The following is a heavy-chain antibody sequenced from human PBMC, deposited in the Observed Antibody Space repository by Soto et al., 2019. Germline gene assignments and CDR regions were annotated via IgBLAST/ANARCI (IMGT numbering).Heavy chain of an antibody. Sequence: GGSLRLSWAVSGFSFDDYAMHWVRQVPGKGLEWVSGISWNSSTIYYADSVKGRFTITRDNAKNSLYLQMNSLRDEDTAVYYCARVIMDVWGQGTTVTVSS. J-gene: IGHJ6*02. CDR2: ISWNSSTI. CDR1: GFSFDDYA. CDR3: ARVIMDV. V-gene: IGHV3-9*01.